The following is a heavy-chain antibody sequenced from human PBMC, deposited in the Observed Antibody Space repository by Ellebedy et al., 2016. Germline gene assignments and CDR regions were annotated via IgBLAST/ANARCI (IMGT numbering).Heavy chain of an antibody. CDR3: ARDSTSYYGPRGRIDY. J-gene: IGHJ4*02. Sequence: SETLSLTCAVSGGSISSGNWWTWVRQPPGKGLEWIGEIYHSGTTSYNPSLKSRVTISVDKSKNQFSLKLSSVTAADTAVYYCARDSTSYYGPRGRIDYWGQGTLVTVSS. V-gene: IGHV4-4*02. D-gene: IGHD3-10*01. CDR2: IYHSGTT. CDR1: GGSISSGNW.